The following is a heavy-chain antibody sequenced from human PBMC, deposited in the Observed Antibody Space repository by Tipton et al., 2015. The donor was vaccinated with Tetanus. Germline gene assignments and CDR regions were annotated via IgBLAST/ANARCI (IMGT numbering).Heavy chain of an antibody. Sequence: TLSLTCTVSGGSIISSSYYWGWIRQPPGKGLEWIGSIYYSGSTYYNPSLKSRVTISVDTSKNQFSLKLSSVTAADTAVYYCARHLKRNSGSYLLQFDYWGQGTLVTVSS. CDR2: IYYSGST. CDR3: ARHLKRNSGSYLLQFDY. D-gene: IGHD1-26*01. V-gene: IGHV4-39*01. J-gene: IGHJ4*02. CDR1: GGSIISSSYY.